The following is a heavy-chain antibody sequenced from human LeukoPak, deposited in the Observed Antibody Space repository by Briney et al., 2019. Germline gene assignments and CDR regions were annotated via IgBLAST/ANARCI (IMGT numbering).Heavy chain of an antibody. CDR3: ATEGRSVVVAARVFDY. Sequence: GASVKVSCKVSGYTLTELSMHWGRHAPGKGLDLMGAFHPEDGETIYAQKFQGRVTMTEDTSTDTAYMELSSLRSEDTAVYYCATEGRSVVVAARVFDYWGQGTLVTVSS. CDR2: FHPEDGET. J-gene: IGHJ4*02. CDR1: GYTLTELS. V-gene: IGHV1-24*01. D-gene: IGHD2-15*01.